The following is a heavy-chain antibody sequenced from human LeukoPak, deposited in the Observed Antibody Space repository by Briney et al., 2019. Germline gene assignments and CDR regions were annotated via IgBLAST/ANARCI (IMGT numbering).Heavy chain of an antibody. CDR2: IIPILGIA. CDR3: ARALYTLVPAAFDI. V-gene: IGHV1-69*02. J-gene: IGHJ3*02. D-gene: IGHD2-2*01. CDR1: GGTFNSYT. Sequence: SVKVSCKVSGGTFNSYTISWVGQAPGQGGEWMGRIIPILGIAKYVQKFQGRVKITGDKATRTAYMEQRRLRDEGTAVYYCARALYTLVPAAFDIWGQGTMVTVSS.